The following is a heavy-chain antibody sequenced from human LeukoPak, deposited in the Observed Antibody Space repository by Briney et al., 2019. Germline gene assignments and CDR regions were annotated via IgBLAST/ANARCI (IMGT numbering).Heavy chain of an antibody. D-gene: IGHD1-26*01. J-gene: IGHJ4*02. CDR1: GFTFSDYY. CDR3: ARDRYSGSYPLDY. CDR2: ISSSGSTI. V-gene: IGHV3-11*01. Sequence: PGGSLRLSCAASGFTFSDYYMSWIRQAPGKGLEWVSYISSSGSTIYYADSVKGRFTISRDNAKNSLYLQMNSLRAEDTAVYYCARDRYSGSYPLDYWGQGTLVTVSS.